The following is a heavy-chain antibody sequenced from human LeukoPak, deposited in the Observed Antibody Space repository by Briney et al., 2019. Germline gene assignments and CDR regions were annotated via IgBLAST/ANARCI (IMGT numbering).Heavy chain of an antibody. J-gene: IGHJ4*02. D-gene: IGHD1-14*01. CDR2: ISYDGSTT. V-gene: IGHV3-30*18. CDR3: AKWSLTTWGYFDY. CDR1: GFTFSSYG. Sequence: GGPLRLSCVASGFTFSSYGMHWVRQAPGKGLEWVAVISYDGSTTYYADSVKGRFTISRDNSKNTLYLQMNSLRAEDTAVYYCAKWSLTTWGYFDYWGQGTLVTVSS.